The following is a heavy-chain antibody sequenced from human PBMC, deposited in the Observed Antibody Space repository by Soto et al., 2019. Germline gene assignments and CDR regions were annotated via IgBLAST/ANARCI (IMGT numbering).Heavy chain of an antibody. J-gene: IGHJ4*02. D-gene: IGHD5-18*01. V-gene: IGHV3-23*01. CDR2: ISGSGGST. Sequence: GGSLRLSCAASGFTFSSYAMSWVRQAPGKGLEWVSAISGSGGSTYYADSVKGRFTISRDNSKNTLYLQMNSPRAEDTAVYYCARRSRGYSYADWGQGTLVTVSS. CDR1: GFTFSSYA. CDR3: ARRSRGYSYAD.